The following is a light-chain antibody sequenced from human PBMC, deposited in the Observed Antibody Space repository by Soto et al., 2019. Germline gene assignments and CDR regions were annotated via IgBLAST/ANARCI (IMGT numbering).Light chain of an antibody. J-gene: IGKJ1*01. V-gene: IGKV1-39*01. CDR1: QRISGF. Sequence: DIQIAQEPTTRSASGGDRITITCRASQRISGFLNWYQQKPGKAPKLLIFATSNLQSGVPSRFSGSGSGTDFTLTISSLQPEDFATYYCQQSYSTPGFGQGTKVDI. CDR3: QQSYSTPG. CDR2: ATS.